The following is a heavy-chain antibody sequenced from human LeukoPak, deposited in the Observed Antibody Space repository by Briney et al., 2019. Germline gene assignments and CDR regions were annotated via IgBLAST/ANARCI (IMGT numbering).Heavy chain of an antibody. CDR3: AKHRSESSGYRFDN. D-gene: IGHD3-22*01. J-gene: IGHJ4*02. V-gene: IGHV3-23*01. CDR1: GFTFSAYA. Sequence: PGGSLRLSCAVSGFTFSAYAMTWVRQAPGKGLEWVSSMSGSGSSTFYADSVKGRSAISRDNSKNTLYLQMDSLRVEDTAIYYCAKHRSESSGYRFDNWGQGTLVTVSS. CDR2: MSGSGSST.